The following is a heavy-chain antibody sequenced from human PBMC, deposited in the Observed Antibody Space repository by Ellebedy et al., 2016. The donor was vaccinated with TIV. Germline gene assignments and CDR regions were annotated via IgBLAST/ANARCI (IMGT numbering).Heavy chain of an antibody. CDR1: GFSFNNGW. V-gene: IGHV3-15*01. D-gene: IGHD5-12*01. CDR2: IKSETEGGTT. J-gene: IGHJ1*01. Sequence: PGGSLRLSCSSSGFSFNNGWMNWVRQTPGKRLEWVGRIKSETEGGTTDYAAPVKGRFTISRDDLQNILYLEMNNRTIADTGVYYCSTYTVGDDSWGQGTLVTVSS. CDR3: STYTVGDDS.